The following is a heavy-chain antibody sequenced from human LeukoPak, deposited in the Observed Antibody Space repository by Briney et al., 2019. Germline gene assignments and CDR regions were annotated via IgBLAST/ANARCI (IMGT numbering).Heavy chain of an antibody. Sequence: GSLRLSCAASGFTFSSYAMHWVRQAPGKGLEYVSAISSNGGSTYYANSVKGRFTISRDNSKNTLYLQMGSLRAEDMAVYYCARVGGTLVSDYWGQGTLVTVSS. CDR3: ARVGGTLVSDY. CDR1: GFTFSSYA. D-gene: IGHD3-16*01. J-gene: IGHJ4*02. V-gene: IGHV3-64*01. CDR2: ISSNGGST.